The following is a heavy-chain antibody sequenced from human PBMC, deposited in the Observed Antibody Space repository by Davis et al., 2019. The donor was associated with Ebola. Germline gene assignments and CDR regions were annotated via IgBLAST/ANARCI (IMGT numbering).Heavy chain of an antibody. V-gene: IGHV2-70*01. CDR1: GFSLSTSGVC. Sequence: SGPTLVKPTQTLTLTCTFSGFSLSTSGVCVSWIRQPPGKALEWLALIDWVDERYYSPSLRTRLTISKDTSENQVVLTMTNMDPADTATYFCARRLGDAHDFWGQGTLVTVPS. CDR2: IDWVDER. D-gene: IGHD3-16*01. CDR3: ARRLGDAHDF. J-gene: IGHJ4*02.